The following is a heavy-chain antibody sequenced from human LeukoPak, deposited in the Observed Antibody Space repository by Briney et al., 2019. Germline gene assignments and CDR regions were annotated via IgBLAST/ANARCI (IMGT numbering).Heavy chain of an antibody. D-gene: IGHD5-18*01. CDR2: ISGSGANT. V-gene: IGHV3-23*01. J-gene: IGHJ4*02. CDR3: AKDTPRGYHYGYFDY. Sequence: GGSLRLSCAASGFTFSSYAMNWVRQAPGKGLEWVSTISGSGANTYNADSVKGRFTISRDNSKNTLYLQMNSLKAEDTAVYYCAKDTPRGYHYGYFDYWGQGTLVTVSS. CDR1: GFTFSSYA.